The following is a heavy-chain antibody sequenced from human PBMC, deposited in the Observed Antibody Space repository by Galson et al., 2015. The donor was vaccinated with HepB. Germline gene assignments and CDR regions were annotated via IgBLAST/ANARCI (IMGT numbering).Heavy chain of an antibody. J-gene: IGHJ4*02. CDR3: ARVHPEYTSGWYRQALYYLDS. Sequence: ALRLSCAASGFTFRNYAMSWVRQAPGTGLEWVAAITPSGDNTYSADSVKGRFTISRDNATNTTFLQKTGLTAAYTAIYYCARVHPEYTSGWYRQALYYLDSWGQGTLVAVSS. CDR1: GFTFRNYA. D-gene: IGHD6-19*01. CDR2: ITPSGDNT. V-gene: IGHV3-23*01.